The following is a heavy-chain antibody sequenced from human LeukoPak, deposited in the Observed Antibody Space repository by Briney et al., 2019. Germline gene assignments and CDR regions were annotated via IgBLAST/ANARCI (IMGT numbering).Heavy chain of an antibody. V-gene: IGHV3-7*01. CDR3: ARDYVDISLYYFDY. D-gene: IGHD5-12*01. Sequence: AGGSLRLSCAASGFTFSSYWMSWVRQAPGKGLEWVANIKQDGSEKYYVDSVKGRFTISRDNAKNSLYLQMNSLRAEDTAVYYCARDYVDISLYYFDYWAREPWSPSPQ. J-gene: IGHJ4*02. CDR1: GFTFSSYW. CDR2: IKQDGSEK.